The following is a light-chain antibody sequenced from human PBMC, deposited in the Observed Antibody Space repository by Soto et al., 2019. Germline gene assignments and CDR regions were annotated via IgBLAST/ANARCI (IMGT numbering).Light chain of an antibody. V-gene: IGLV1-44*01. Sequence: QSVLTQPPSASGTPGQRGTISCSGSSSNIGSNTVNWYQQLPGTAPKLLIYSNNQRPSGVPDRFSGSKSGTSASLAISVLQSEDEADYYCAAWDDSLNGFYVFGTGT. CDR3: AAWDDSLNGFYV. CDR1: SSNIGSNT. CDR2: SNN. J-gene: IGLJ1*01.